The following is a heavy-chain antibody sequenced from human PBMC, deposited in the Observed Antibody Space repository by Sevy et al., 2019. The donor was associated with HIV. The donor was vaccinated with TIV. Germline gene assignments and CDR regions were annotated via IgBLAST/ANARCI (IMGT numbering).Heavy chain of an antibody. V-gene: IGHV4-30-2*01. CDR3: GRGSDDSDFDY. D-gene: IGHD3-3*01. J-gene: IGHJ4*02. Sequence: SETLSLTCAVSGGSISSGGYSWSWIRQPPGKGLEWIGYIYHSGSTYYNPSLKSRVTISVDRSKNQFSLKLSSVTAADTAVYYCGRGSDDSDFDYWGQGTLVTVS. CDR1: GGSISSGGYS. CDR2: IYHSGST.